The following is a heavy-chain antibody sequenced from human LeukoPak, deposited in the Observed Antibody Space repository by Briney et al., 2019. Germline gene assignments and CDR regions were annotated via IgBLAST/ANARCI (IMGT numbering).Heavy chain of an antibody. Sequence: PSETLSLTCSVSGVSISYSWSWLRQAPGKGLEWVASVQYTGSTTYNPSLRSRLTISADTSKSQFSLQLTSVTTADTAVYYCARVERNWSGYYAKVYYFDYWGQGTLVTVSS. CDR1: GVSISYS. V-gene: IGHV4-59*01. CDR3: ARVERNWSGYYAKVYYFDY. J-gene: IGHJ4*02. CDR2: VQYTGST. D-gene: IGHD3-3*01.